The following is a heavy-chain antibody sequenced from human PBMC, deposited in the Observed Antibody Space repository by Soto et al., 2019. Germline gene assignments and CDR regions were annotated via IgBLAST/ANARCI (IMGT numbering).Heavy chain of an antibody. CDR2: IYYSGST. CDR1: GGSISSGGYY. Sequence: SETLSLTCTVSGGSISSGGYYWSWIRQHPGKGLEWIGYIYYSGSTNCNPSLKSRVTISVDTSISTAYMELSRLRSDDTAVYYCASVAGISGPIYYWGQGTLVTVSS. J-gene: IGHJ4*02. V-gene: IGHV4-61*08. D-gene: IGHD6-13*01. CDR3: ASVAGISGPIYY.